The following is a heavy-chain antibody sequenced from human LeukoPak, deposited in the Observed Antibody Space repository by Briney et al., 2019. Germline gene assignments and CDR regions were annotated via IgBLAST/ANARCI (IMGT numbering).Heavy chain of an antibody. D-gene: IGHD2-15*01. V-gene: IGHV3-33*01. CDR3: ARDGDQYCSGGSCSYYYYGMDV. J-gene: IGHJ6*02. Sequence: GGSLRLSCAASGFTFSSYGMHWVRQAPGKGLEWAAVIWYDGSSKYYADSVKGRFTISRDNSKNTLYLQMNSLRAEDTAVYYCARDGDQYCSGGSCSYYYYGMDVWGQGTTVTVSS. CDR1: GFTFSSYG. CDR2: IWYDGSSK.